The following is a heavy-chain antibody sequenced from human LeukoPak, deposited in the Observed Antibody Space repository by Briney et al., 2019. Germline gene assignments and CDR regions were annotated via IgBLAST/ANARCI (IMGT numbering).Heavy chain of an antibody. D-gene: IGHD3-22*01. Sequence: PGGSLRLSCAASGFTFSSYSMNWVRQAPGKGLEWVSSISSSSTYIYHADSVKGRFTISRDNAKNSLYLQMNSLRAEDTAVYYCAREGKYYYDSSGYYYGDAFDIWGQGTMVTVPS. J-gene: IGHJ3*02. CDR3: AREGKYYYDSSGYYYGDAFDI. CDR1: GFTFSSYS. CDR2: ISSSSTYI. V-gene: IGHV3-21*01.